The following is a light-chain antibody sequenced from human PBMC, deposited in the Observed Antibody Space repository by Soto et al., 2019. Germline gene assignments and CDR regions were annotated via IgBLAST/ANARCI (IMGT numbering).Light chain of an antibody. CDR3: QQYNTYPGT. CDR2: KAS. J-gene: IGKJ1*01. Sequence: IQMTQSPSTLSASVGDRVTITCRASQSISTWLAWYQQKPGKAPKLLIYKASSLESGGPSRFSGSGSGTEFALTISSLQPDDFATYYCQQYNTYPGTFGQGTKVEIK. CDR1: QSISTW. V-gene: IGKV1-5*03.